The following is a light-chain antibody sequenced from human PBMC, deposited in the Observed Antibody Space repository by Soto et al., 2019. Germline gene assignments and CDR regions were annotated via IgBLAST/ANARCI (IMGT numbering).Light chain of an antibody. CDR3: QQYNDWPLT. CDR1: RTIDNT. V-gene: IGKV3-15*01. J-gene: IGKJ1*01. Sequence: EIVMTQSPATLSLSPGERATLSCRASRTIDNTLAWYQRKPGQAPRLLIYDASTRATGVPARFSGTGSGTEFTLTISSLQSEDFALYYCQQYNDWPLTFGQGTKVDIK. CDR2: DAS.